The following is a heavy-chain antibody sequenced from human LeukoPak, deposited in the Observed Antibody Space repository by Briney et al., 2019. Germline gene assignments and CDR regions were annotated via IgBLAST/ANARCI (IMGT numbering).Heavy chain of an antibody. J-gene: IGHJ4*02. CDR1: GFTFSSYA. CDR3: AKDTYYDILTGYPDY. V-gene: IGHV3-30*04. Sequence: PGRSLRLSCAASGFTFSSYAMHWVRQAPGKGLEWVAVISYDGSNKYYADSVKGRFTISRDNSKNTLYLQMNSLRAEDTAVYYCAKDTYYDILTGYPDYWGQGTLVTVSS. CDR2: ISYDGSNK. D-gene: IGHD3-9*01.